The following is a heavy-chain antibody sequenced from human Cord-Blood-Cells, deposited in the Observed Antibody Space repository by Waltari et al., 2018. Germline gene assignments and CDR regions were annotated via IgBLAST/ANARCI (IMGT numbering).Heavy chain of an antibody. CDR1: GSTFSSSS. CDR2: ISSSSSYI. CDR3: ARDSSSSWYYDYYGMDV. D-gene: IGHD6-13*01. Sequence: EVQLVESGGGLVKPGGSLRLSCAASGSTFSSSSLYWVRQAPGKGLEWVSYISSSSSYIYYADSVKGRFTISRDNAKNSLYLQMNSLRAEDTAVYYCARDSSSSWYYDYYGMDVWGQGTTVTVSS. V-gene: IGHV3-21*01. J-gene: IGHJ6*02.